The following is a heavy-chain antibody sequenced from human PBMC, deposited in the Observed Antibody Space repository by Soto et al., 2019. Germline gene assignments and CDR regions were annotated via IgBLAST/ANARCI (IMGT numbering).Heavy chain of an antibody. D-gene: IGHD3-10*01. J-gene: IGHJ4*02. V-gene: IGHV1-18*01. CDR1: GYTFTRSG. CDR2: ISTYNGDT. Sequence: GASVKVSCKASGYTFTRSGISWVRQAPGQGLEWMGWISTYNGDTNYAQKLQGRVTMTTDTSTSTAYMELRSLRSDDTAVFYCAREMVRGVGSDYWGQGTLVTVSS. CDR3: AREMVRGVGSDY.